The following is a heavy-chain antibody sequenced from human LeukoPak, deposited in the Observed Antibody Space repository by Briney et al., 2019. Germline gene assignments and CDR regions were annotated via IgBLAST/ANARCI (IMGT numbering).Heavy chain of an antibody. V-gene: IGHV3-9*01. Sequence: GGSLRLSCAASGFTFDDYAMHWVRQAPGKGLEWVSGISWNSGSMGYADSVKGRFTTSRDNAKNSLYLQMNSLRAEGTALYYCGKDVKFNRLNYFDYWGQGTLVTVSS. CDR1: GFTFDDYA. CDR3: GKDVKFNRLNYFDY. J-gene: IGHJ4*02. CDR2: ISWNSGSM. D-gene: IGHD6-25*01.